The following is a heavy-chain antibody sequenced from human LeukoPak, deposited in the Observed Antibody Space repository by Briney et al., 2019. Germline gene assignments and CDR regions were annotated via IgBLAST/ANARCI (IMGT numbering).Heavy chain of an antibody. D-gene: IGHD3-10*01. CDR1: GFTFSSYA. J-gene: IGHJ4*02. CDR2: ISGSGGST. Sequence: GGSLRLSCAASGFTFSSYAMSWVRQAPGKGLERVSAISGSGGSTYYADSVKGRFTISRDNSKNTLYLQMNSLRAEDTAVYYCAKDQGWYYYGSGSYYPFDYWGQGTLVTVSS. V-gene: IGHV3-23*01. CDR3: AKDQGWYYYGSGSYYPFDY.